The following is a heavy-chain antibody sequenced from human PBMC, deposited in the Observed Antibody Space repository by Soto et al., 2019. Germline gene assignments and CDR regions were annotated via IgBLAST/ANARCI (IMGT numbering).Heavy chain of an antibody. CDR2: ISGSGDTT. CDR1: GFTFSSYA. V-gene: IGHV3-23*01. CDR3: AKLRGGTCYSSVDC. J-gene: IGHJ4*02. Sequence: PGGSLRLSCAASGFTFSSYAMSWVRQAPGKGLEWVSAISGSGDTTYYADSVKGRFTISRDNSKNTLYLQMNSLRAEDTAVYYCAKLRGGTCYSSVDCWGQGTLVTVSS. D-gene: IGHD2-15*01.